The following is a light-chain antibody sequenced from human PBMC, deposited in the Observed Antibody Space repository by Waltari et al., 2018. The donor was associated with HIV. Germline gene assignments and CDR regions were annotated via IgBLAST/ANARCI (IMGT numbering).Light chain of an antibody. CDR2: AAS. Sequence: DIQMTQSPSFVSASVGDRVSINCRASQNIGTSLAWYQRGPGKAPELLIYAASRLQGGVPSRFSGRGSGTSFVLNIDNSQAEDFAIYYCQQAGSFPHTFGGGT. J-gene: IGKJ4*01. V-gene: IGKV1-12*01. CDR1: QNIGTS. CDR3: QQAGSFPHT.